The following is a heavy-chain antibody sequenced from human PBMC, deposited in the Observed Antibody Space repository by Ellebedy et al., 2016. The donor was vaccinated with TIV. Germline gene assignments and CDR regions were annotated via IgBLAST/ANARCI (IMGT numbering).Heavy chain of an antibody. V-gene: IGHV3-7*01. CDR2: IKQGGSEI. CDR3: AREAISYATSGYYFDY. CDR1: GFTFSDYC. J-gene: IGHJ4*02. Sequence: GESLKISCAASGFTFSDYCMSWVRQAPGKGLEWVANIKQGGSEIHYADSVKGRFTISRDNAKSSLYLQMNSLRAEDTAVYYGAREAISYATSGYYFDYWGQGTLVTVSS. D-gene: IGHD3-16*01.